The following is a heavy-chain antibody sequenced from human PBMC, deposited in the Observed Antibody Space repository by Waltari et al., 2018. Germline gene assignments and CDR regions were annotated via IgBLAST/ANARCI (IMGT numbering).Heavy chain of an antibody. CDR2: IYYSGST. J-gene: IGHJ4*02. V-gene: IGHV4-39*01. CDR1: GGSISSSSYY. D-gene: IGHD4-4*01. CDR3: ARHVPSTTVTDY. Sequence: QLQLQESGPGLVKPSETLSLTCTVSGGSISSSSYYWGGFRQPPGKGLEWIGSIYYSGSTYYNPSLKSRVTISVDTSKNQFSLKLSSVTAADTAVYYCARHVPSTTVTDYWGQGTLVTVSS.